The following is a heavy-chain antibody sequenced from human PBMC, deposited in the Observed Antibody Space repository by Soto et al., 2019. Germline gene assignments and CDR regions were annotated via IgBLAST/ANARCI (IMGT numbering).Heavy chain of an antibody. CDR2: IYYSGST. CDR1: GGSTSSYY. Sequence: QVQLQESGPGLVKPSEALSLTCTVSGGSTSSYYWSWIRQPPGKGLEWIGYIYYSGSTNYNPSLKSRVTISVDTSKNQFSLKLSSVTAADTAVYYCARPPPTPNWNYGPYYFDYWGQGTLVTVSS. D-gene: IGHD1-7*01. V-gene: IGHV4-59*08. CDR3: ARPPPTPNWNYGPYYFDY. J-gene: IGHJ4*02.